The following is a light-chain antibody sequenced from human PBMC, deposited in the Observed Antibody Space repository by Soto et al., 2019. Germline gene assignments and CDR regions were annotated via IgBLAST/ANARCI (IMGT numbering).Light chain of an antibody. CDR1: QSVSYN. V-gene: IGKV3-15*01. Sequence: GERATLSCRASQSVSYNLAWYQQKPGQAPRLLIYGASTRATVIPARFSGSGSGTEFTLTISSLQSEDFAVYYCQQYKNWPWTFGQGTKVDIK. J-gene: IGKJ1*01. CDR3: QQYKNWPWT. CDR2: GAS.